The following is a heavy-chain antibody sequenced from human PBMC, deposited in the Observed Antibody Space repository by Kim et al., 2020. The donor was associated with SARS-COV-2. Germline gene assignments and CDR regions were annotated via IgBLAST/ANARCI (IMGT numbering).Heavy chain of an antibody. Sequence: GGSLRLSCAASGFTFSSYAMHCVRQAPGKGPEWVAVISYDGSNKNYADSVKGRFTISRDNSKNTLYLQMNSLRAEDTAVYYCARDANRGYSYGWTYYYYGMDVWGQGTTVTVSS. CDR1: GFTFSSYA. V-gene: IGHV3-30*04. CDR2: ISYDGSNK. CDR3: ARDANRGYSYGWTYYYYGMDV. D-gene: IGHD5-18*01. J-gene: IGHJ6*02.